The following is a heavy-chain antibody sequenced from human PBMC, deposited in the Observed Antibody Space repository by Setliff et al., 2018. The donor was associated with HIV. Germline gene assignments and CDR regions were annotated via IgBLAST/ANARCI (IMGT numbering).Heavy chain of an antibody. CDR2: IKQDGSKA. CDR1: GFTFSDYW. Sequence: PGGSLRLSCTASGFTFSDYWMHWVRRGPGRGLEWVADIKQDGSKAYYMDSVKGRFTISRDNPKNSLYLQMNSLRAEDTAVYYCAREDRIAPATRNYYYFGMDVWGQGTTVTVSS. D-gene: IGHD6-13*01. V-gene: IGHV3-7*01. J-gene: IGHJ6*02. CDR3: AREDRIAPATRNYYYFGMDV.